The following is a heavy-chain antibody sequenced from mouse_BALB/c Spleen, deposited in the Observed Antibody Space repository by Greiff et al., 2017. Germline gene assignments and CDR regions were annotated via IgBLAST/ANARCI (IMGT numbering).Heavy chain of an antibody. Sequence: QVQLQQSGAELVKPGASVKLSCTASGFNIKDTYMHWVKQRPGQGLEWIGYINPSSGYTNYNQKFKDKATLTADKSSSTAYMQLSSLTSEDSAVYYCAGYDYFDYWGQGTTLTVSS. CDR1: GFNIKDTY. CDR2: INPSSGYT. CDR3: AGYDYFDY. D-gene: IGHD2-3*01. J-gene: IGHJ2*01. V-gene: IGHV1S26*01.